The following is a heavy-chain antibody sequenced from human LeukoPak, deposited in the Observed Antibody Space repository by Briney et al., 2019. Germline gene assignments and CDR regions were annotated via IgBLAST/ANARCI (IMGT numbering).Heavy chain of an antibody. J-gene: IGHJ4*02. CDR1: GFTFDDYA. Sequence: GGSLRLSCAASGFTFDDYAMHWVRQAPGKGLEWVSGISWSGGSIVYVDSVKGRFTISRDNSKNSLYLQMNSLGPEDMALYYCVKDVSLGFCSGGSCSAHFDYWGQGTLVTVSS. D-gene: IGHD2-15*01. V-gene: IGHV3-9*03. CDR2: ISWSGGSI. CDR3: VKDVSLGFCSGGSCSAHFDY.